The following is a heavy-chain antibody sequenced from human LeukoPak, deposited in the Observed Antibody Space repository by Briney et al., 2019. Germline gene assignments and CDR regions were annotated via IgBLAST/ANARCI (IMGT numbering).Heavy chain of an antibody. CDR1: GGSFSGYY. CDR2: INHSGST. J-gene: IGHJ4*02. D-gene: IGHD3-10*01. Sequence: SETLSLTCAVYGGSFSGYYWSWIRQPPGKGLEWIGEINHSGSTNYNPSLKSRVTISVDTSKNQFSLKLSSVTAADTAEYYCARGRMVRGVIGYFDYWGQGTLVTVSS. V-gene: IGHV4-34*01. CDR3: ARGRMVRGVIGYFDY.